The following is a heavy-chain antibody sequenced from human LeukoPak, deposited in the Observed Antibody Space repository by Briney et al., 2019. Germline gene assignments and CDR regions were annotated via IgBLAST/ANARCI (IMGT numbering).Heavy chain of an antibody. CDR1: GGSFRGYY. D-gene: IGHD2-15*01. CDR2: INHSGST. CDR3: ASRYCSGGSCASDAFDI. Sequence: SETLSLTCAVYGGSFRGYYWSWIRQPPGKGLEWIGEINHSGSTNYNPSLKSRVTISVDTSKNQFSLKLSSVTAADTAVYYCASRYCSGGSCASDAFDIRGQGTMVTVSS. J-gene: IGHJ3*02. V-gene: IGHV4-34*01.